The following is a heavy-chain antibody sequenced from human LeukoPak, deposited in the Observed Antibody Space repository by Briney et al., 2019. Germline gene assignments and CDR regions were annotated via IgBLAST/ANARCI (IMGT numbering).Heavy chain of an antibody. Sequence: SETLSLTCSVSGGSVSSGSYFWNWLRQPPGKGLEWIGCIDYSGTTKYNPSLKSRVTISVDTSKNQFSLKLSSVTAADAAVYYCARGRQCSGGSCYRLDYWGQGTLVTVSS. D-gene: IGHD2-15*01. V-gene: IGHV4-61*01. CDR1: GGSVSSGSYF. CDR3: ARGRQCSGGSCYRLDY. CDR2: IDYSGTT. J-gene: IGHJ4*02.